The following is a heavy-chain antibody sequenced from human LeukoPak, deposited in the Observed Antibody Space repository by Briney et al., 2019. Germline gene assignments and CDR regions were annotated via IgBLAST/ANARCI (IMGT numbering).Heavy chain of an antibody. CDR3: ARRAGGLARNNWFDP. Sequence: PGGSLRLSCAASGFTVSGNDMSWVRQAPGKGLEWVSLIYSGGTTYYADSVKGRFTISRDNSKNTLYLQMNGLRAEDTAVYYCARRAGGLARNNWFDPWGQGTLVTVSS. J-gene: IGHJ5*02. CDR1: GFTVSGND. V-gene: IGHV3-66*01. D-gene: IGHD3-16*01. CDR2: IYSGGTT.